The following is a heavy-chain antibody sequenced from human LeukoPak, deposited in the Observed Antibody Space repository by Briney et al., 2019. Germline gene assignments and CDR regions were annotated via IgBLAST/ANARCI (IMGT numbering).Heavy chain of an antibody. CDR3: ARVQGGGYEHVYYYYYGMDV. Sequence: PGGSLRLSCAASGFTFSDYYMSWIRQAPGKGLEWVSYISSSSSYTNYADSVKGRFTISRDNAKNSLYLQMNSLRAEDTAVYYCARVQGGGYEHVYYYYYGMDVWGKGTTVTVSS. CDR2: ISSSSSYT. D-gene: IGHD5-12*01. V-gene: IGHV3-11*06. CDR1: GFTFSDYY. J-gene: IGHJ6*04.